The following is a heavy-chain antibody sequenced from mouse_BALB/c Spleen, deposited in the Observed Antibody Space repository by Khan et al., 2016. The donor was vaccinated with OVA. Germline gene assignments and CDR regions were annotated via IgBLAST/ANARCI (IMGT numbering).Heavy chain of an antibody. J-gene: IGHJ1*01. CDR1: GYTFTNYG. CDR3: ARSIPIYGAYYYRYFDV. D-gene: IGHD2-3*01. V-gene: IGHV9-3-1*01. Sequence: QIQLVQSGPELKKPGETVKISCKATGYTFTNYGMNWVKQAPGKGLKWMGWINTYTGEPTYADDFKGRFAFSLETSASPAYLQINNLKNEDTATYFWARSIPIYGAYYYRYFDVWGAGTTVTVSS. CDR2: INTYTGEP.